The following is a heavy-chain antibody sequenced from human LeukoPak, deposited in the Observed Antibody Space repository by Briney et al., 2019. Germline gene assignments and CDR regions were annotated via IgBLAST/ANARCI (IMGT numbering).Heavy chain of an antibody. J-gene: IGHJ6*02. V-gene: IGHV1-2*02. CDR2: INPNSGGT. D-gene: IGHD6-13*01. CDR3: ATSHSSSWPLDGMDV. CDR1: GYTFTCYY. Sequence: ASVKVSCKASGYTFTCYYMHWVRQAPGQGLEWMGCINPNSGGTNYAQKFQGRVTMTRDTSISTAHMELSRLRSDDTAVYYCATSHSSSWPLDGMDVWGQGTTVTVSS.